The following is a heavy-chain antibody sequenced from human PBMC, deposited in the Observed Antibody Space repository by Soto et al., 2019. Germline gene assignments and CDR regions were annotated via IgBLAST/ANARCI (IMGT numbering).Heavy chain of an antibody. Sequence: ASVKVSCKASGYTFTSYGISWVRQAPGQGLEWMGWISAYNGNTNYAQKLQGRVTMTTDTSTSTVYMELRSLRSDDTAVYYCAREGEYCSGGSCYSGWFDPWGQGTLVTVSS. CDR2: ISAYNGNT. V-gene: IGHV1-18*01. J-gene: IGHJ5*02. CDR3: AREGEYCSGGSCYSGWFDP. CDR1: GYTFTSYG. D-gene: IGHD2-15*01.